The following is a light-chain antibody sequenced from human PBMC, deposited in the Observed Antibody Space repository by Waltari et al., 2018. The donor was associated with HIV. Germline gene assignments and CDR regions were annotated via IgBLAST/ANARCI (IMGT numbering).Light chain of an antibody. J-gene: IGKJ4*01. Sequence: DIQMTQSPSSVSVSVGDRVTITCRANQDINNWLAWYQQKPGKAPTLLIYAAFNLQSGVPSMFSGSRSGPDFTLTITSLQPEDFATYYCQQANSFPPTFGGGTKVDI. CDR1: QDINNW. CDR2: AAF. V-gene: IGKV1-12*01. CDR3: QQANSFPPT.